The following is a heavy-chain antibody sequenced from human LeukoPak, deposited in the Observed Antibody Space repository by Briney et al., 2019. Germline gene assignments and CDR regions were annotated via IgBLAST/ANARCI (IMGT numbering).Heavy chain of an antibody. Sequence: GGSLRLSCAASGFTFSSYAMSWVRQAPGKGLEWVSAISGSGGSTYYADSVKGRFTISRDNSKNTLYLQMNSLRAEDTAVYYCAMGHDYSDYFDYWGQGTLVTVSS. V-gene: IGHV3-23*01. D-gene: IGHD4-11*01. J-gene: IGHJ4*02. CDR1: GFTFSSYA. CDR2: ISGSGGST. CDR3: AMGHDYSDYFDY.